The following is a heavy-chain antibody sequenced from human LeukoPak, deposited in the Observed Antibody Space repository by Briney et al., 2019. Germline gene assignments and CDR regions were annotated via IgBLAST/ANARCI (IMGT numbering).Heavy chain of an antibody. CDR3: AREGELTVLGGIAARTLDY. CDR2: FNLEDGET. CDR1: GYTLTELS. J-gene: IGHJ4*02. V-gene: IGHV1-24*01. D-gene: IGHD6-6*01. Sequence: ASVKVSCKVSGYTLTELSMTWVRQAPGKGLGGREGFNLEDGETIYAQKFQGRVTITADESTSTAYMELSSLRSEDTAVYYCAREGELTVLGGIAARTLDYWGQGTLVTVSS.